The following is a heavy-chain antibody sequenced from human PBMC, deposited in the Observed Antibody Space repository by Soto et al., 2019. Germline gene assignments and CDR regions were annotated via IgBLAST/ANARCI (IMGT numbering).Heavy chain of an antibody. Sequence: QVQLQQWGAGLLKPSETLSLTCAVYGGSFSGYYWSWIRQPPGKGLEWIGEINHSGSTNYNPSLKSRVTISVDTSKNQFFLKLSSVTAADTAVYYCARAKYSYGYPRRANWFDPWGQGTLLTVSS. V-gene: IGHV4-34*01. CDR3: ARAKYSYGYPRRANWFDP. J-gene: IGHJ5*02. D-gene: IGHD5-18*01. CDR1: GGSFSGYY. CDR2: INHSGST.